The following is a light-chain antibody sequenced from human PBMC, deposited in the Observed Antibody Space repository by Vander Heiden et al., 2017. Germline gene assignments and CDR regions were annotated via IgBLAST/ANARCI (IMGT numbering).Light chain of an antibody. CDR2: SNN. V-gene: IGLV1-44*01. Sequence: QSVLTQPPSASGTPGQTVTIPCSGSSSNIGGNTVYWYQNLPGTAPKLLIYSNNQRPSGVPDRFSASKSGTSASLAISGLQSEDEADYYCATWDDSLNVYVFGIGTKVTVL. CDR3: ATWDDSLNVYV. CDR1: SSNIGGNT. J-gene: IGLJ1*01.